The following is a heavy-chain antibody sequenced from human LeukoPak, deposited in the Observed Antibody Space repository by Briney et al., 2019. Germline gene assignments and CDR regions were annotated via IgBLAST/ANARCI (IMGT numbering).Heavy chain of an antibody. CDR3: ARVPGAFDI. CDR2: INPNSGGT. J-gene: IGHJ3*02. CDR1: GYTFTGYY. V-gene: IGHV1-2*02. Sequence: ASVKVSCKASGYTFTGYYMHWVRQAPGQGLEWMGWINPNSGGTNYAQKFQGRDTMTRDTSISTAYMELSWLRSDDTAVYYCARVPGAFDIWGQGTMVTVSS.